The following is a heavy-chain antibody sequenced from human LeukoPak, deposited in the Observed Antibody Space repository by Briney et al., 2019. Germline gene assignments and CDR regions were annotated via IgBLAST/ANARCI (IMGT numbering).Heavy chain of an antibody. CDR1: GGSISSYY. CDR3: VRGPGDYYSTDY. Sequence: SETLSLTCSVSGGSISSYYWSWIRQPPGKGLEWIGYIYYSGRINYNPSFKSRVTISADTSKNQLSLKVTSVTAADTAVYYCVRGPGDYYSTDYWGQGTLVTVSS. J-gene: IGHJ4*02. D-gene: IGHD2-21*01. CDR2: IYYSGRI. V-gene: IGHV4-59*01.